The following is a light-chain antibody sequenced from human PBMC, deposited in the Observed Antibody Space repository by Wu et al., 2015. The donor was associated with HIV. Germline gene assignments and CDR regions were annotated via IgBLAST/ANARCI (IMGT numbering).Light chain of an antibody. J-gene: IGKJ1*01. CDR1: QSVSSN. V-gene: IGKV3-15*01. Sequence: EIVMTQSPATLSVSPGESATLSCRASQSVSSNLAWYQQKLGQAPRLLMFDVSTRATGIPARFSGSGSGTEFTLTISSMQSEDFAVYYCQQYSSWPPRRTFGQGPRW. CDR2: DVS. CDR3: QQYSSWPPRRT.